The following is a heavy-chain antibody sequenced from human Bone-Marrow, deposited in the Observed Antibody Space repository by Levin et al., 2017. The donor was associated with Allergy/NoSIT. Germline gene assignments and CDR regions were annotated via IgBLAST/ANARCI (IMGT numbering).Heavy chain of an antibody. CDR2: IYWDDDK. V-gene: IGHV2-5*02. J-gene: IGHJ6*03. CDR3: AHTIQQLVLGPHYYYYYLDV. D-gene: IGHD6-13*01. CDR1: GFSLSTSGVG. Sequence: ESGPTLVKPTQTLTLTCTFSGFSLSTSGVGVGWIRQPPGKALEWLALIYWDDDKRYSPSLKSRLTITKDTSKNQVVLTMTNMDPVDTATYYCAHTIQQLVLGPHYYYYYLDVWGKGTTVTVSS.